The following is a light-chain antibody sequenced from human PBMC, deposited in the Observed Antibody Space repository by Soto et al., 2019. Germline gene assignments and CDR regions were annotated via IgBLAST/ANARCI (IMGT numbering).Light chain of an antibody. CDR3: QQYNTWPLT. CDR1: QSVSSN. CDR2: DAS. Sequence: EAVMTQSPATLSVSPGERPTLSCRASQSVSSNLAWYQQKPGQAPRLLIYDASTRATGIPARFSGSGSGTDFPLTISILQSEDFAVYYRQQYNTWPLTFGHGTKVYIK. J-gene: IGKJ3*01. V-gene: IGKV3-15*01.